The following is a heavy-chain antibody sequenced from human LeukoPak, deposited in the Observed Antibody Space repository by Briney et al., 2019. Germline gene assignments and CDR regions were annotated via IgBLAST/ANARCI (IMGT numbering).Heavy chain of an antibody. V-gene: IGHV3-23*01. Sequence: GGSLRLSCAASGFTFSKYDMSWVRQAPGKGLEWVSSISSSGGTTYQADSVKGRFTISRDNSKSTLYLQMTSLRAEDTALYYCAKDNGRPGLPFDYWGQGTLVTVSS. CDR3: AKDNGRPGLPFDY. CDR2: ISSSGGTT. D-gene: IGHD1-26*01. J-gene: IGHJ4*02. CDR1: GFTFSKYD.